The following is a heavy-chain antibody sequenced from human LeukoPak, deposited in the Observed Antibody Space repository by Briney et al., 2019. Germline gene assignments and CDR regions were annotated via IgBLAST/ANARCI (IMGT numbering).Heavy chain of an antibody. D-gene: IGHD3-16*01. J-gene: IGHJ3*02. Sequence: GGSLRLSCAASGFSFITYTMNWVRQAPGKGLEWGSSISSSGNYIYYADSAKGRFTISRDDAKSSLYLQMNSLRAEDTAVYYCARDPWGAAAFDIWGQGTMVTVSS. CDR3: ARDPWGAAAFDI. CDR2: ISSSGNYI. V-gene: IGHV3-21*06. CDR1: GFSFITYT.